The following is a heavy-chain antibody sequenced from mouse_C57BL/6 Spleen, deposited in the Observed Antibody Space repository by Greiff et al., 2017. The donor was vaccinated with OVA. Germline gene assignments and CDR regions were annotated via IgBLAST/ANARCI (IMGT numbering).Heavy chain of an antibody. V-gene: IGHV1-50*01. CDR2: IDPSDSYT. CDR3: AREGVMVTTKGFAY. Sequence: QVQLKQPGAELVKPGASVKLSCKASGYTFTSYWMQWVKQRPGQGLEWIGEIDPSDSYTNYNQKFKGKATLTVDTSSSTAYMQLSSLTSEDSAVYYCAREGVMVTTKGFAYWGQGTLDTVSA. CDR1: GYTFTSYW. D-gene: IGHD2-2*01. J-gene: IGHJ3*01.